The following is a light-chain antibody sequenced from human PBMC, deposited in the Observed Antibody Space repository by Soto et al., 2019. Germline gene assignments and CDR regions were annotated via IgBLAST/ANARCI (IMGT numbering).Light chain of an antibody. V-gene: IGLV1-40*01. CDR1: SSNIGAGYD. CDR3: QSYDRSLSGSV. CDR2: GND. J-gene: IGLJ1*01. Sequence: QSVLTQPPSVSGAPGQGVTISCTGSSSNIGAGYDVHWYQQLPGAAPKLLIFGNDNRPSGVPGRFSGSRSGTSASLAITGLQAEDEADYYCQSYDRSLSGSVFGAGTKVTVL.